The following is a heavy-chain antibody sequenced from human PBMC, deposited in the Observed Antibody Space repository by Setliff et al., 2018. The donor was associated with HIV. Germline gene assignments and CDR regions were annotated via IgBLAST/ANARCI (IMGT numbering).Heavy chain of an antibody. Sequence: PSETLSLTCTVSGYSISSGYYWGWIRQPPGKGLEWLGSIYHSGSTYYNPSLKSRITISVDTSNNQFSLRLSSVAAADTAVYYCARDKGYYYMDVWGKGITVTVSS. CDR2: IYHSGST. V-gene: IGHV4-38-2*02. CDR3: ARDKGYYYMDV. CDR1: GYSISSGYY. J-gene: IGHJ6*03.